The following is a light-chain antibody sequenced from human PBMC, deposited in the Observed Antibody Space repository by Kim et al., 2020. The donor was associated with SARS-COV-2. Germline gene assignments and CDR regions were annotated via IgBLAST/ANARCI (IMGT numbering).Light chain of an antibody. J-gene: IGLJ1*01. V-gene: IGLV3-1*01. Sequence: SYELTQPPSVSVSPGQTATIACSGDNLGNKYVSWYQQRAGQSPRLVMFQDSKRPSGIPQRFSGSNSVNTATLTISGTQALDVADYYCQAWDGTSLCVFGTGTKVTV. CDR2: QDS. CDR3: QAWDGTSLCV. CDR1: NLGNKY.